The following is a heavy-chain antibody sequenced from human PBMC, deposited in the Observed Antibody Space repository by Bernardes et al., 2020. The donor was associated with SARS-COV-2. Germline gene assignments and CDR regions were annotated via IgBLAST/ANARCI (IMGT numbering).Heavy chain of an antibody. CDR1: GFTFSSYG. J-gene: IGHJ6*02. V-gene: IGHV3-30*03. CDR2: ISYDGSNK. D-gene: IGHD3-9*01. Sequence: VGSLSLSCAASGFTFSSYGMHWVRQAPGKGLEWVAVISYDGSNKYYADSVKGRFTISRDNSKNTLYLQMNSLSAEDTAVYYCARDLRSAVLRYFDWFSGGMDVWGQGTTVTVSS. CDR3: ARDLRSAVLRYFDWFSGGMDV.